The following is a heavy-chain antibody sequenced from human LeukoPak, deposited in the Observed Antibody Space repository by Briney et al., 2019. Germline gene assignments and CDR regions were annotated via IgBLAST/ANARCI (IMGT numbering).Heavy chain of an antibody. CDR3: ARRGHCTNGVCYSNYYYHMDV. CDR1: GSSFASSW. CDR2: IYPDDSDT. Sequence: HGESLKISCKGSGSSFASSWIGWVRQMPGKGLEWMGIIYPDDSDTSYSPSFEGQITISVDKSISTAYLQWRSLKASDTAVYYCARRGHCTNGVCYSNYYYHMDVWGKGTTVTVSS. J-gene: IGHJ6*03. V-gene: IGHV5-51*01. D-gene: IGHD2-8*01.